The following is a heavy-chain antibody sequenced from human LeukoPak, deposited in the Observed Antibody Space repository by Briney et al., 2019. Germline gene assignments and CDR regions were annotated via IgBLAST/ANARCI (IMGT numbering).Heavy chain of an antibody. D-gene: IGHD3-22*01. CDR2: ISGNSGNT. J-gene: IGHJ3*02. Sequence: GGSLRLSCAASRFAFSSYAMTWVRQAPGKGLEWVSTISGNSGNTYYADSVKGRFTISRDNSKNTLYLQINSLRAEDTAVYYCAKDAPYYYDSSGYGGAFDIWGQGTMVTVSS. V-gene: IGHV3-23*01. CDR3: AKDAPYYYDSSGYGGAFDI. CDR1: RFAFSSYA.